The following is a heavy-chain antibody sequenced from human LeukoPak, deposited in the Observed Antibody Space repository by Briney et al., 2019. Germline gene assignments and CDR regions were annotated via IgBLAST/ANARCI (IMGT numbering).Heavy chain of an antibody. J-gene: IGHJ3*02. CDR3: VTDRGAINAFDI. V-gene: IGHV1-24*01. D-gene: IGHD2-15*01. Sequence: ASVKVSCKVSGHTLTELSIHWVRQAPGKWLEWMGRFDPGDGERVYAQRLQGRVSMTEDTSTDTAYMDLRSLRSEDTAMYYCVTDRGAINAFDIWGQGTMVTVSS. CDR2: FDPGDGER. CDR1: GHTLTELS.